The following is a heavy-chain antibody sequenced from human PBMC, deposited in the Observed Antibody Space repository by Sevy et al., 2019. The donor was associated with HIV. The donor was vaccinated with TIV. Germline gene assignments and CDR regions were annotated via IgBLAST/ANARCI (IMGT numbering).Heavy chain of an antibody. CDR1: GFTFSSYS. CDR3: ARDSGDYARRDFDY. D-gene: IGHD4-17*01. V-gene: IGHV3-48*02. CDR2: ISSNSSTI. J-gene: IGHJ4*02. Sequence: GESLKISCAASGFTFSSYSMNWVRQAPGKGLEWVSYISSNSSTIYYADSVKGRFTISRDNAKNSLYLQMNSLRDEDTAVYYCARDSGDYARRDFDYWGQGTLVTVSS.